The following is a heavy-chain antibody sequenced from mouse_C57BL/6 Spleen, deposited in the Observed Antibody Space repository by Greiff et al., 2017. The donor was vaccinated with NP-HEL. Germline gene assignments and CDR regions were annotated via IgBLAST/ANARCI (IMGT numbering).Heavy chain of an antibody. D-gene: IGHD1-1*01. CDR1: GYSITSDY. J-gene: IGHJ1*03. CDR3: ARYKGYGSSYGYFDV. Sequence: VQLKESGPGLAKPSQTLSLTCSVTGYSITSDYWNWIRKFPGNKLEYMGYISYSGSTYYNPSLKSRISITRDTSKNQYYLQLNSVTTEDTATYYCARYKGYGSSYGYFDVWGTGTTVTVSS. V-gene: IGHV3-8*01. CDR2: ISYSGST.